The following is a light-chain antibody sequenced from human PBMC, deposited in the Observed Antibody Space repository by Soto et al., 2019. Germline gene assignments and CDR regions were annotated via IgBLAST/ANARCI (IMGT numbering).Light chain of an antibody. Sequence: VLTQSSSASASLGSSVKLTCTLSSGHSSYIIAWHQQQPGKAPRYLMKLEGSGSYNKGSGVPDRFSGSSSGADRYLTISNLQSEDEADYYCETWDSNTHRVFGGGTKLTVL. CDR1: SGHSSYI. CDR2: LEGSGSY. V-gene: IGLV4-60*03. CDR3: ETWDSNTHRV. J-gene: IGLJ3*02.